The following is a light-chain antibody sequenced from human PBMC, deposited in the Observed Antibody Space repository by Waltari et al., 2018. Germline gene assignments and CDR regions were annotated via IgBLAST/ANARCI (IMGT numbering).Light chain of an antibody. CDR2: GVN. CDR1: GSNIGAGYD. V-gene: IGLV1-40*01. CDR3: QSYDTSLSVV. J-gene: IGLJ2*01. Sequence: QSVLTQPPSVSGAPGQRVTISCTGSGSNIGAGYDTHWYQQLPGNAPRLLIYGVNSRPVGVPDRFFGSQSGTSASLAITGLQAEDEGDYYCQSYDTSLSVVFGGGTKLTVL.